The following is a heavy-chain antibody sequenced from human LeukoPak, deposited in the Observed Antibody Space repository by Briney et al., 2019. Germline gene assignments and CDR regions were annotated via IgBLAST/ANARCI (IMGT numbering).Heavy chain of an antibody. CDR1: GGSISNYY. V-gene: IGHV4-59*01. J-gene: IGHJ3*02. Sequence: PSETLSLTCTVSGGSISNYYWSWIRQPPGKGLEWIGYIYYSGSTNYNPSLKSRVTISVDTSKNQFSLKLRSVTAADTAVYYCARDQIRYITMVRDQPERHAFDIWGQGTMVTVSS. D-gene: IGHD3-10*01. CDR2: IYYSGST. CDR3: ARDQIRYITMVRDQPERHAFDI.